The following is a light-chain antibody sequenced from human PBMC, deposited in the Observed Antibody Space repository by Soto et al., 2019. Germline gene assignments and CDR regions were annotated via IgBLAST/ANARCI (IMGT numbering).Light chain of an antibody. CDR3: HQYGSSIT. Sequence: EIVLTQSPGTLSLSPGERATLSCRASQSVSSSYLGWYQQKPGQAPRLLMYGASSRATGIPERFSGSGSGTDFTLTISRLEPDDFAVYYCHQYGSSITFGQGTRLEIK. V-gene: IGKV3-20*01. CDR2: GAS. CDR1: QSVSSSY. J-gene: IGKJ5*01.